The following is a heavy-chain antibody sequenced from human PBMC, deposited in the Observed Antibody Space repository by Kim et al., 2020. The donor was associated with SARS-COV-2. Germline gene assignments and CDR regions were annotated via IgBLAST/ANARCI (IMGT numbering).Heavy chain of an antibody. J-gene: IGHJ4*02. CDR1: GYTFTGYY. Sequence: ASVKVSCKASGYTFTGYYMHWVRQAPGQGLEWMGWINPNSGGTNYAQKFQGRVTMTRDTSISTAYMELSRLRSDDTAVYYCAREKAEYSSSFVVDWGQGTLVTVSS. V-gene: IGHV1-2*02. D-gene: IGHD6-6*01. CDR2: INPNSGGT. CDR3: AREKAEYSSSFVVD.